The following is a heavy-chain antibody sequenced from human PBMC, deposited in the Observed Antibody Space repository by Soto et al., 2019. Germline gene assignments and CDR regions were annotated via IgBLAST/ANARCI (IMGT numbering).Heavy chain of an antibody. CDR3: AKDLTTVLDFAFDI. CDR1: GFTVSSYG. Sequence: QVQLVESGGGVVQPGRSLRLSCAASGFTVSSYGMHWVRQAPGKGLEWVAVRSYDGSNKYYADSVKGRFTISRDNSKNTLYLQMNSLRAEDTAVYYCAKDLTTVLDFAFDIWGQGTMVTVSS. V-gene: IGHV3-30*18. CDR2: RSYDGSNK. D-gene: IGHD2-8*02. J-gene: IGHJ3*02.